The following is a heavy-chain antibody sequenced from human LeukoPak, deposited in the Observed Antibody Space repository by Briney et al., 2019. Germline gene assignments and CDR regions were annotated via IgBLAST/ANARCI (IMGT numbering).Heavy chain of an antibody. CDR2: ISYDGSNK. CDR3: AKNDGYDSSGYYYTQFDY. J-gene: IGHJ4*02. Sequence: GGSLRLSCAASGFTFSSYGMHRVRQAPGKGLEWVAVISYDGSNKYYADSVKGRFTISRDNSKNTLYLQMNSLRAEDTAVYYCAKNDGYDSSGYYYTQFDYWGQGTLVTVSS. D-gene: IGHD3-22*01. CDR1: GFTFSSYG. V-gene: IGHV3-30*18.